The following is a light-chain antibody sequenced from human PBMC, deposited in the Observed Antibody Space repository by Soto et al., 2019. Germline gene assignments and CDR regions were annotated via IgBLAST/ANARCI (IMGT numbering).Light chain of an antibody. V-gene: IGLV1-40*01. J-gene: IGLJ1*01. CDR2: TDN. CDR1: SSNIGAGYD. CDR3: AAWDDSLNGLYV. Sequence: QSVLTQPPSVSGAPGQRVTISCTGGSSNIGAGYDVQWYQQLPGTAPRLLIYTDNQRPSGVPDRFSGSKSGTSASLAISGLQSEDEADYYCAAWDDSLNGLYVFGTGTKVTVL.